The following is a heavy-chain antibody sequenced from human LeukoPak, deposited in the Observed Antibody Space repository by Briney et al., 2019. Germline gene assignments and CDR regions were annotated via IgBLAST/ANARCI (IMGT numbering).Heavy chain of an antibody. D-gene: IGHD3-9*01. V-gene: IGHV4-4*07. J-gene: IGHJ6*03. CDR1: GDSITGYY. CDR3: ASTRGELTGYSGSTFYYYYMDV. Sequence: SETLSLTCSVSGDSITGYYWGWIRQPAGKGLEWIGRIYTSGSTNYNPSLKSRVTMSVDTSKNQFSLKLSSVTAADTAVYYCASTRGELTGYSGSTFYYYYMDVWGKGTTVTISS. CDR2: IYTSGST.